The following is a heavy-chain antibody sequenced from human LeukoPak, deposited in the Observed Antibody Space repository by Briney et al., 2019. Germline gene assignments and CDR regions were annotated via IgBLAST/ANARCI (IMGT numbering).Heavy chain of an antibody. D-gene: IGHD3-9*01. CDR3: AKSALIGRYFDWSLDY. Sequence: GGSLRLSCAASGFTFSSYAMSWVRQAPGKGLEWVSAISGSGGSTYYADSVKGRFTISRDNSKNTLYLQMNSLRAEDTAVYYCAKSALIGRYFDWSLDYWGQGTLVTVSS. V-gene: IGHV3-23*01. CDR1: GFTFSSYA. CDR2: ISGSGGST. J-gene: IGHJ4*02.